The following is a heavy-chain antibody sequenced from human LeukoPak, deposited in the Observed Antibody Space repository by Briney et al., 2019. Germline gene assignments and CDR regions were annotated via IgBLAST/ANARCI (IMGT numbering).Heavy chain of an antibody. V-gene: IGHV3-7*01. J-gene: IGHJ4*02. CDR3: ARDSGYYYPNHDY. Sequence: GGSLRLSCAASGFTFSSCWMSWVRQAPGKGLEWVANIKQDGSEKYYVDSVKGRFTISRDNAKNSLYLQMNSLRAEDTAVYYCARDSGYYYPNHDYWGQGTLVTVSS. CDR2: IKQDGSEK. CDR1: GFTFSSCW. D-gene: IGHD3-22*01.